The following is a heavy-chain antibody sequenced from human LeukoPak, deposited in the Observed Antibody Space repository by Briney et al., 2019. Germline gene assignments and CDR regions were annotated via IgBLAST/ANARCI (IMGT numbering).Heavy chain of an antibody. V-gene: IGHV1-46*01. CDR1: GYTFTSYD. CDR2: INPSGGST. Sequence: ASVKVSCKASGYTFTSYDINWVRQAPGQGLEWMGIINPSGGSTSYAQKFQGRVTMTRDTSTSTVYMELSRLRSDDTAVYYCARGIDSSSFDPWGQGTLVTVSS. CDR3: ARGIDSSSFDP. D-gene: IGHD6-13*01. J-gene: IGHJ5*02.